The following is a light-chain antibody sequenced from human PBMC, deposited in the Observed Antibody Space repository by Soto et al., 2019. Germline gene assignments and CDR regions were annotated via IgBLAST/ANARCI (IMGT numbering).Light chain of an antibody. CDR3: QEYNNWSPMA. V-gene: IGKV3-15*01. CDR2: DAS. CDR1: QSVSSN. Sequence: EIVMTQSPATLSVSPGERATLSCRASQSVSSNLAWYQQKPGQAPRLLIYDASTRATGIPARFSGSGSGTEFTLTISSVQSEDFAVYYCQEYNNWSPMAFGKGTKVEIK. J-gene: IGKJ1*01.